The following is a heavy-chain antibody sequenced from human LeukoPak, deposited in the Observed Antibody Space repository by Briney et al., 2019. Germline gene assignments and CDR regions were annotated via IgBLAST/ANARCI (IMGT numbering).Heavy chain of an antibody. CDR1: GFTFSSYA. Sequence: GGSLKLSCAASGFTFSSYAMSWVRQAPGKGLEWASAISGSGGSTYYADSVKGRVTISRDNSKNTLYLQMNSLRAEDTAVYYCAKRGSYHYTFDYWGQGTLVTVSS. CDR3: AKRGSYHYTFDY. V-gene: IGHV3-23*01. CDR2: ISGSGGST. J-gene: IGHJ4*02. D-gene: IGHD1-26*01.